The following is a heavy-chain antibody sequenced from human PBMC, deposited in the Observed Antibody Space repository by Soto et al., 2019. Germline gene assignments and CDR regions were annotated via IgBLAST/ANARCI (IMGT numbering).Heavy chain of an antibody. CDR3: AKHGYQRIYYYYYYMDV. Sequence: GGSLRLSCAASGFTFSSYAMSWARQAPGKGLEWVSAISGSGGSTYYADSVKGRFTISRDNSKNTLYLQMNSLRAEDTAVYYCAKHGYQRIYYYYYYMDVWGKGTTVTVSS. D-gene: IGHD2-2*01. CDR1: GFTFSSYA. V-gene: IGHV3-23*01. J-gene: IGHJ6*03. CDR2: ISGSGGST.